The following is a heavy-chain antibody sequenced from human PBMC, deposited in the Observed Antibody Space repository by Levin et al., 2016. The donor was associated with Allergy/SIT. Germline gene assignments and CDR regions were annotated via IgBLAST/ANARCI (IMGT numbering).Heavy chain of an antibody. CDR1: GFTFSSYA. Sequence: GGSLRLSCAASGFTFSSYAMNWVRQAPGKGLEWVSSISSSSSYIYYADSVKGRFTISRDNAKNSLYLQMNSLRAEDTAVYYCARGAARKGFSFYYFDYWGQGTLVTVSS. CDR3: ARGAARKGFSFYYFDY. D-gene: IGHD6-13*01. CDR2: ISSSSSYI. J-gene: IGHJ4*02. V-gene: IGHV3-21*01.